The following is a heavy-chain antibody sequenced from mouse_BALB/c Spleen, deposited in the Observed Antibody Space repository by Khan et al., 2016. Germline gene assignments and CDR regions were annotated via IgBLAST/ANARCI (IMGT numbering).Heavy chain of an antibody. D-gene: IGHD6-1*01. J-gene: IGHJ4*01. Sequence: QIQLVQSGPELKKPGETVKISCKASEYAFTNYGMNWVKQAPGKGLKWMGWIKTYTGEATYADDLKGRFAFSLETSASTAYLQINNLKNEDMATYFCARRRQLDLYYAMDYWGQGTSVTVSS. CDR1: EYAFTNYG. CDR3: ARRRQLDLYYAMDY. V-gene: IGHV9-1*02. CDR2: IKTYTGEA.